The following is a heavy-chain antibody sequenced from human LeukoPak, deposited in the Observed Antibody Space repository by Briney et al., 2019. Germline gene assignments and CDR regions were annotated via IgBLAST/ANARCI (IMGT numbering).Heavy chain of an antibody. D-gene: IGHD4-17*01. Sequence: KPSETLSLTCTVSGGSIISGTYNWNWIRQHPGKGLEWIGYIYYSGSTYYNPSLKSRVTISVDTSKNQFSLKLSSVTAADTAVYYCARSPNYGDSGNWFDPWGQGTLVTVSS. J-gene: IGHJ5*02. CDR3: ARSPNYGDSGNWFDP. V-gene: IGHV4-31*03. CDR2: IYYSGST. CDR1: GGSIISGTYN.